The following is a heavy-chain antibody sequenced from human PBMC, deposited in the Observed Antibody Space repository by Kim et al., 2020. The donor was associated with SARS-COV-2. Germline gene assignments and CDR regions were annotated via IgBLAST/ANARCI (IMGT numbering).Heavy chain of an antibody. CDR3: ARGHPPTNWNYDFFRHYYYYGMDV. CDR2: MNPNSGNT. J-gene: IGHJ6*02. D-gene: IGHD1-7*01. Sequence: ASVKVSCKASGYTFTSYDINWVRQATGQGLEWMGWMNPNSGNTGYAQKFQGRVTMTRNTSISTAYMELSSLRSEDTAVYYCARGHPPTNWNYDFFRHYYYYGMDVWGQGTTVTVSS. CDR1: GYTFTSYD. V-gene: IGHV1-8*01.